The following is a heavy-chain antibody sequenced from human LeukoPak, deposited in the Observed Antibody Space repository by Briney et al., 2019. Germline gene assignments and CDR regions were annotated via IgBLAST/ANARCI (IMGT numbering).Heavy chain of an antibody. J-gene: IGHJ4*02. CDR3: ARDGYYYGSGSYSDY. D-gene: IGHD3-10*01. V-gene: IGHV1-18*01. CDR2: ISAYNGNT. Sequence: ASVEVSCKASGYTFTSYGISWVRQAPGQGLEWMGWISAYNGNTNYAQKLQGRVTMTTDTSTSTAYMELRSLRSDDTAVYYCARDGYYYGSGSYSDYWGQGTLVTVSS. CDR1: GYTFTSYG.